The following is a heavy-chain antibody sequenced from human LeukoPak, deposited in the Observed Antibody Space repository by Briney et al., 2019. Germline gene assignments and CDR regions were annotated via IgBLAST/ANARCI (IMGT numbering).Heavy chain of an antibody. Sequence: SQTLSLTFAISGDSVSSTRAAWNWIRQSPSRGLEWLGRTYYRSKWHSGYAVSVKSRIIIKADTSRNHFSLQLDSVTPEDTAVYYCARDTAAGGSDFDYWGQGTLVTVSS. CDR3: ARDTAAGGSDFDY. V-gene: IGHV6-1*01. CDR2: TYYRSKWHS. D-gene: IGHD6-13*01. J-gene: IGHJ4*02. CDR1: GDSVSSTRAA.